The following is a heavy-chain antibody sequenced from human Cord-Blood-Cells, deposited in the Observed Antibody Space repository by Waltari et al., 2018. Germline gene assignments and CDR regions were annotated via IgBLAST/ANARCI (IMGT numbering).Heavy chain of an antibody. CDR3: ARGSGDAFDI. CDR1: GFIFSSYA. Sequence: QVQLVESGGGVVQPGRSLRLSCAASGFIFSSYAMHWVRQAPGKGLEWVAVISYDGSNKYYADSVKGRFTISRDNSKNTLYLQMNSLRAEDTAVYYCARGSGDAFDIWGQGTMVTVSS. V-gene: IGHV3-30-3*01. J-gene: IGHJ3*02. CDR2: ISYDGSNK. D-gene: IGHD1-1*01.